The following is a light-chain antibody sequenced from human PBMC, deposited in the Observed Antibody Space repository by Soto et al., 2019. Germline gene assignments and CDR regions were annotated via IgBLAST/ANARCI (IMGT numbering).Light chain of an antibody. CDR3: QQRSNLPLGT. Sequence: EIVLTQSPATLSLSPGERATLSCRASQSVSSYLAWYQQKPGQAPRLLIYDASNRATGIPARFSGSGSGTDVTLTISCLEPEDFAVYYCQQRSNLPLGTLGQGTKLEIK. CDR2: DAS. V-gene: IGKV3-11*01. CDR1: QSVSSY. J-gene: IGKJ2*01.